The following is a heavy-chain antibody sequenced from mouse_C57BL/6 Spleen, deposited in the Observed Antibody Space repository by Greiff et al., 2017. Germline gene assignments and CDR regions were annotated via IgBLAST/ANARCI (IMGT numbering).Heavy chain of an antibody. D-gene: IGHD2-4*01. CDR1: GYAFSSSW. CDR2: IYPGDGDT. J-gene: IGHJ4*01. CDR3: AREEGLRDYAMDY. Sequence: QVQLQQSGPELVKPGASVKISCKASGYAFSSSWMNWVKQRPGKGLEWIGRIYPGDGDTNYNGKFKGKATLTADKSSSTSYMQLSSLTSEDSAVYFCAREEGLRDYAMDYWGQGTSVTVSS. V-gene: IGHV1-82*01.